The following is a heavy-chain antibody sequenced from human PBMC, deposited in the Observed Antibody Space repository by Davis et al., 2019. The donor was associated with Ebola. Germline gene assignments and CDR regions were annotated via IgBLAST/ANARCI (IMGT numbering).Heavy chain of an antibody. Sequence: GGSLRLSCAASGFTFSSYWMSWVRQAPGKGLEWVANIKQDGSEKYYVDSVKGRFTISRDNAKNSLYLQMNSLRAEDTAVYYCAKSVTWIQPVHFYWGQGTLVTVSS. CDR2: IKQDGSEK. J-gene: IGHJ4*02. CDR1: GFTFSSYW. D-gene: IGHD5-18*01. CDR3: AKSVTWIQPVHFY. V-gene: IGHV3-7*03.